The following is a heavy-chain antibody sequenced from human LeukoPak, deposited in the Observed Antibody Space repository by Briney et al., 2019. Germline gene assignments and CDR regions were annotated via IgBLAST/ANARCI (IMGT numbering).Heavy chain of an antibody. D-gene: IGHD3-16*01. CDR2: IYSGGST. J-gene: IGHJ5*02. V-gene: IGHV3-53*01. CDR3: ARERGGLYNWFDP. Sequence: GGSLRLSCAASGFTFSSNYMSWVRQAPGKGLEWVSVIYSGGSTYYAHSVKGRFTISRDNSKNTLYLQMNSLRAEDTAVYYCARERGGLYNWFDPWGQGTLVTVSS. CDR1: GFTFSSNY.